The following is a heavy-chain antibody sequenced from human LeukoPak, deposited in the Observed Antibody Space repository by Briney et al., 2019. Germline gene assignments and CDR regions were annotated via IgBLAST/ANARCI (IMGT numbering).Heavy chain of an antibody. J-gene: IGHJ3*02. CDR2: INSDGSST. D-gene: IGHD3-10*01. CDR1: GFTFSSYW. V-gene: IGHV3-74*01. CDR3: STGSGHAFDI. Sequence: GGSQRLSCAASGFTFSSYWMHWVRQVPGNGLVWVSRINSDGSSTSYADSVKGRFTISRDNAKNTLYVQMNSLRAEDTAVYYCSTGSGHAFDIWGRGTMVTVSS.